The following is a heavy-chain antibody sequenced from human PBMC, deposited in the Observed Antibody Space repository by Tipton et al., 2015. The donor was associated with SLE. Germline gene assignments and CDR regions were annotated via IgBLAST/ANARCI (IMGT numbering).Heavy chain of an antibody. CDR2: INPSGGST. J-gene: IGHJ6*03. CDR3: ARGAGPIPSFGNYYCCYYMDV. Sequence: QLVQSGAEVKKPGASVKVSCKASGYTFTSYYMHWVRQAPGQGLERMGIINPSGGSTSYAQKFQGRVTMTRDTSTSTVYMELSSLRSEATAVYYCARGAGPIPSFGNYYCCYYMDVWGKGTTVTVSS. CDR1: GYTFTSYY. V-gene: IGHV1-46*01. D-gene: IGHD2-21*01.